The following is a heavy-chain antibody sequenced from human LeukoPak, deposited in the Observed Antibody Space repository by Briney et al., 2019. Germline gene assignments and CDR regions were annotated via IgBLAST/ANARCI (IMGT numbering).Heavy chain of an antibody. V-gene: IGHV1-69*02. D-gene: IGHD6-19*01. Sequence: SVKVSCKASGGTFSSYTISWVRQAPGQGLEWMGRIIPILGIANYAQKFQGRVTITADKSTSTAYMELSSLRSEDTAVYYCAGGGGRKAVAGTRSPYHWGQGTLVTVSS. J-gene: IGHJ4*02. CDR2: IIPILGIA. CDR1: GGTFSSYT. CDR3: AGGGGRKAVAGTRSPYH.